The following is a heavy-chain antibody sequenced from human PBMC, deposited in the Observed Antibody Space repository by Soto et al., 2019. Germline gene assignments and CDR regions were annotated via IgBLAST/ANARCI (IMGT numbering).Heavy chain of an antibody. CDR3: AREQRLRFLEWLSDTPYYYYGMDV. CDR2: ISAYNGNT. V-gene: IGHV1-18*04. D-gene: IGHD3-3*01. Sequence: ASVKVSCKASGYTFTSYGISWMRQAPGQGLEWMGWISAYNGNTNYAQKLQGRVTMTTDTSTSTAYMELRSLRSDDTAVYYCAREQRLRFLEWLSDTPYYYYGMDVWGQGTTVTV. CDR1: GYTFTSYG. J-gene: IGHJ6*02.